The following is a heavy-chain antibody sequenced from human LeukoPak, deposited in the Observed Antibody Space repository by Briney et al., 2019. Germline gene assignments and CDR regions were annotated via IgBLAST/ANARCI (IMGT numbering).Heavy chain of an antibody. Sequence: ASVKVSCKASGYTFTSYGISWVRQAPGQGLEWMGWISAYNGNTNYAQKLQGRVTMTTDTSTSTAYMELRSLRSDDTAVYYRARDYYDSSGSLYWYFDLWGRGTLDTVSS. J-gene: IGHJ2*01. CDR1: GYTFTSYG. CDR2: ISAYNGNT. D-gene: IGHD3-22*01. V-gene: IGHV1-18*01. CDR3: ARDYYDSSGSLYWYFDL.